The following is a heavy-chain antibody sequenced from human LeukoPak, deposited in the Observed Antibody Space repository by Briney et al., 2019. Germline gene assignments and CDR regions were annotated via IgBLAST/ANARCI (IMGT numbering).Heavy chain of an antibody. Sequence: SETLSLTCAVYGGSFSGYYWSWIRQPPGKGLEWVGEINHSGSTNYNPSLKSRVTISVDTSKNQFSLKLRSVTAADTAVYYCARGLREFGYYYYHMDVWDIGTTVTVSS. CDR1: GGSFSGYY. CDR2: INHSGST. V-gene: IGHV4-34*01. D-gene: IGHD3-10*01. CDR3: ARGLREFGYYYYHMDV. J-gene: IGHJ6*03.